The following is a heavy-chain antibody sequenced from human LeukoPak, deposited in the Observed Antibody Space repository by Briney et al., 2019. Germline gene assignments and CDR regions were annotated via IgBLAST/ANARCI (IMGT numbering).Heavy chain of an antibody. Sequence: ASVKVSCKASGYTFTSYGISWVRQAPGQGLEWMGWISAYNGNTNYAQKLQGRVTMTTDPSTSTAYMELRSLRSDDTAVYYCASYDFWSGYPSDYGMDVWGQGTTVTVSS. V-gene: IGHV1-18*01. CDR1: GYTFTSYG. CDR3: ASYDFWSGYPSDYGMDV. D-gene: IGHD3-3*01. CDR2: ISAYNGNT. J-gene: IGHJ6*02.